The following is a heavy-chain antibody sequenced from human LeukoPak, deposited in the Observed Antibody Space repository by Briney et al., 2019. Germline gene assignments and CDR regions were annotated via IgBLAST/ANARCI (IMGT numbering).Heavy chain of an antibody. CDR3: ARGTGEGYSYGRYFFDY. CDR1: GYTFTGYY. CDR2: INPNSGAT. J-gene: IGHJ4*02. D-gene: IGHD5-18*01. V-gene: IGHV1-2*02. Sequence: ASVKVSYKASGYTFTGYYMHWVRQAPGQGLEWMGWINPNSGATNYAQKFQGRVTMTRDTSISTAYMILSSLTSDDTAVFYCARGTGEGYSYGRYFFDYWGQGTLVTVSS.